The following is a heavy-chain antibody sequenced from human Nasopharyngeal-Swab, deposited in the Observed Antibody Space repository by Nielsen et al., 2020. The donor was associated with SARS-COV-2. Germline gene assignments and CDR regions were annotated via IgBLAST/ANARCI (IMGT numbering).Heavy chain of an antibody. D-gene: IGHD5-18*01. V-gene: IGHV1-69*13. Sequence: AVNVSCKACVGTFSSYAISWVRQAPGQGRERMGGIIPIFGTANYAQKFQGRVTITADESTSTAYMELSSLRSEDTAVYYCARFYTAMAGRAYYYMDVWGKGTTVTVSS. J-gene: IGHJ6*03. CDR3: ARFYTAMAGRAYYYMDV. CDR2: IIPIFGTA. CDR1: VGTFSSYA.